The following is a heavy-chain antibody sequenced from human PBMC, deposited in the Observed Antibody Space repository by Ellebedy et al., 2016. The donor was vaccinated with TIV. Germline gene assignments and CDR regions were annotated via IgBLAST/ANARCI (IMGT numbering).Heavy chain of an antibody. D-gene: IGHD1-26*01. CDR3: ARHVTSGMYYFDY. J-gene: IGHJ4*02. V-gene: IGHV5-51*01. Sequence: GESLKISCNGSGYSFTYNWIGWVRQMPGKGLEWMGIIYPGDSDTRYSPSFQGQVTISADKSISTTYLQWSSLKASDTAMYYCARHVTSGMYYFDYWGQGTVVTVSS. CDR2: IYPGDSDT. CDR1: GYSFTYNW.